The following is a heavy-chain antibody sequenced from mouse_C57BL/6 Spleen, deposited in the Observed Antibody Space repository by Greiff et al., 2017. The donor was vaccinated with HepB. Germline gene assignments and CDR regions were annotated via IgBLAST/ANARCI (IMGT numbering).Heavy chain of an antibody. CDR3: ARAGGLRRAYYCDY. J-gene: IGHJ2*01. V-gene: IGHV5-4*03. Sequence: EVMLVESGGGLVKPGGSLKLSCAASGFTFSSYAMSWVRQTPEKRLEWVATISDGGSYTYYPDNVKGRFTISRDNAKNNLYLQMSHLKSEDTAMYYCARAGGLRRAYYCDYWGQGTTLTVSS. CDR2: ISDGGSYT. D-gene: IGHD2-4*01. CDR1: GFTFSSYA.